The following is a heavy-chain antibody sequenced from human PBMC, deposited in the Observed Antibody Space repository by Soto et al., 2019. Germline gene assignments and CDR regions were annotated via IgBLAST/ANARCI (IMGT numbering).Heavy chain of an antibody. J-gene: IGHJ4*02. CDR2: IYYSGST. V-gene: IGHV4-59*08. CDR3: AGSMVRGVIITFDY. D-gene: IGHD3-10*01. CDR1: GGSISSYY. Sequence: SETLSLTCTVSGGSISSYYWSWIRQPPGKGLEWIGYIYYSGSTNYNPSLKSRVTISVDTSKNQLSLKLSSVTAADTALYYCAGSMVRGVIITFDYWGQGTLVTVSS.